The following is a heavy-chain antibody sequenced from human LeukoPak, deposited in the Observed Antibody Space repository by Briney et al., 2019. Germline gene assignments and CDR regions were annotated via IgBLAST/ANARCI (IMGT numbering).Heavy chain of an antibody. D-gene: IGHD3-10*01. CDR3: ARGGYYYASA. V-gene: IGHV1-46*01. J-gene: IGHJ5*02. CDR2: INPSGGGT. CDR1: GNTFTSYY. Sequence: GASVKVSCKASGNTFTSYYIQWVRQAPGQGLEWMGIINPSGGGTSYAQKFQGRVTMTRDTSTSTVYMELSSLRSEDTAVYYCARGGYYYASAWGQGTWSPSPQ.